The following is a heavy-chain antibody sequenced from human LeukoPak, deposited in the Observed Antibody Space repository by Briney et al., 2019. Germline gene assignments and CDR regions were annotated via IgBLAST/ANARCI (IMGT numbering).Heavy chain of an antibody. CDR1: GGSILSYY. J-gene: IGHJ6*03. D-gene: IGHD3-3*01. Sequence: SETLSLTCTVSGGSILSYYWSWIRQPAGKGLEWIGRIYTSGSTNYNPSLKSRVTISVDKSKNQFSLKLSSVTAADTAVYYCARLSRSGYYMDVWGKGTTVTVSS. CDR3: ARLSRSGYYMDV. V-gene: IGHV4-4*07. CDR2: IYTSGST.